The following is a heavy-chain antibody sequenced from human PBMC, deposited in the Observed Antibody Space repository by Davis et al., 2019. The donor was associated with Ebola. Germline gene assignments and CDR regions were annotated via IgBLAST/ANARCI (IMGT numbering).Heavy chain of an antibody. V-gene: IGHV5-10-1*04. J-gene: IGHJ2*01. Sequence: GGSLRLSCKGSGYSFTSYWISWVRQMPGKGLEWMGRIDPSDSYTNYSPSFQGQVTISADKSISTAYLQWSSLKASDTAMYYCARHLGDYYWYFDLWGRGTLVTVSS. CDR1: GYSFTSYW. CDR3: ARHLGDYYWYFDL. CDR2: IDPSDSYT. D-gene: IGHD4-17*01.